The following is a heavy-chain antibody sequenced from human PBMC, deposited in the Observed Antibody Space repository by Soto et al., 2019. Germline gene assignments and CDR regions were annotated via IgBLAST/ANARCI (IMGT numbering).Heavy chain of an antibody. D-gene: IGHD3-9*01. J-gene: IGHJ6*02. CDR3: ARAPSYDILTGYALRGGMDV. CDR2: IYYSGST. V-gene: IGHV4-59*01. Sequence: QVQLQESGPGLVKPSETLSLTCTVSGGSISSYYWSWIRQPPGKGLEWIGYIYYSGSTNYNPSLKSRVPISLDTAKNLFSLRLRSVTAADTAVYYCARAPSYDILTGYALRGGMDVWGQGTTVTVSS. CDR1: GGSISSYY.